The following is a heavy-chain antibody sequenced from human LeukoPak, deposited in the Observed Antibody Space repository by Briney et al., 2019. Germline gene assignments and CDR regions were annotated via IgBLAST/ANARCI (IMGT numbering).Heavy chain of an antibody. Sequence: GGSLRLSCAASGFTFSSYGMHWVRQAPGKGLEWVAVISYDGSNKYYADSVKGRFTISRDNSKNTLYLQMNSLRAEDTAVYYCAKDPAITYCSSTGCFSYYFDYWGQGTLVTVSS. J-gene: IGHJ4*02. D-gene: IGHD2-2*01. V-gene: IGHV3-30*18. CDR2: ISYDGSNK. CDR1: GFTFSSYG. CDR3: AKDPAITYCSSTGCFSYYFDY.